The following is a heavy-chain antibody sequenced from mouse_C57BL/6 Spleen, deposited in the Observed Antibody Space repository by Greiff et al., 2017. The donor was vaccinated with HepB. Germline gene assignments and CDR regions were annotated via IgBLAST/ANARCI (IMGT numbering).Heavy chain of an antibody. CDR2: INPYNGGT. J-gene: IGHJ4*01. D-gene: IGHD2-4*01. CDR1: GYTFTDYY. CDR3: ARSRLRDYERYYAMDY. Sequence: EVQLQQSGPVLVKPGASVKMSCKASGYTFTDYYMNWVKQSHGKSLEWIGVINPYNGGTSYNQKFKGKATLTVDKSSSTAYMELNSLTSEDSAVYYCARSRLRDYERYYAMDYWGQGTSVTVSS. V-gene: IGHV1-19*01.